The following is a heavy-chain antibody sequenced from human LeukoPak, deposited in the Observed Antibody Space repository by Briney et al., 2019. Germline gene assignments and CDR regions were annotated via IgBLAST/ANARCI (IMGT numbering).Heavy chain of an antibody. CDR2: ISYDGSNK. J-gene: IGHJ6*03. CDR3: ARDGIAAAGSGYYYYYMDV. CDR1: GFTFSSYA. D-gene: IGHD6-13*01. Sequence: GGSLRLSCAASGFTFSSYAMHWVRQAPGKGLEWVAVISYDGSNKYYADSVKGRFTISRDNSKNTLYLQMNSLRAEDTAVYYCARDGIAAAGSGYYYYYMDVWSKGTTVTVSS. V-gene: IGHV3-30*01.